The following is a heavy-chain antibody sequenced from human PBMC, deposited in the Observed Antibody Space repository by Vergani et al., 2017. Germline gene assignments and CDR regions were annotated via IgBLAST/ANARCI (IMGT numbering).Heavy chain of an antibody. D-gene: IGHD3-10*01. CDR1: GFSPSTSGMC. CDR3: AHALWFGEFPGYFDY. J-gene: IGHJ4*02. V-gene: IGHV2-70*15. CDR2: IDWDDDK. Sequence: QVTLRESGPALVKPTQTLTLTCTFSGFSPSTSGMCVSWIRQPPGKALEWLARIDWDDDKYYSTSLKTRLTITKDTSKNQVVLTMTNMDPVDTATYYCAHALWFGEFPGYFDYWGQGTLVTVSS.